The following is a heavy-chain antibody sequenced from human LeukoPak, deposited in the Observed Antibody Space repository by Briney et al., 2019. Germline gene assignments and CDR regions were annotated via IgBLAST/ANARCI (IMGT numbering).Heavy chain of an antibody. J-gene: IGHJ3*01. D-gene: IGHD3-22*01. CDR3: AKVGGYYYDSSGYAL. Sequence: GGSLRLSCAASGFTFSSYAMSWARQAPGKGLEWVSAISGSGGSTYYADSVKGRFTISRDNSKNTLYLQMNSLRAEDTAVYYCAKVGGYYYDSSGYALWGQGTMVTVSS. CDR2: ISGSGGST. V-gene: IGHV3-23*01. CDR1: GFTFSSYA.